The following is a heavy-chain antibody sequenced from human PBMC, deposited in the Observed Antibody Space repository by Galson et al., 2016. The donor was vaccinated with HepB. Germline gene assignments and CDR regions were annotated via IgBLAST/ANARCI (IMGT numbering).Heavy chain of an antibody. Sequence: TLSLTCTVSGYSLRGGNYHWSWIRQSAGKGLEWIGRVDTTGSAKYNPSLKSRVSISLDTSKNHFSLKLIAVTAADTAIYYCARAYTSGWYGWDWFDPWGQGTLVTVSS. J-gene: IGHJ5*02. CDR1: GYSLRGGNYH. CDR3: ARAYTSGWYGWDWFDP. D-gene: IGHD6-19*01. V-gene: IGHV4-61*02. CDR2: VDTTGSA.